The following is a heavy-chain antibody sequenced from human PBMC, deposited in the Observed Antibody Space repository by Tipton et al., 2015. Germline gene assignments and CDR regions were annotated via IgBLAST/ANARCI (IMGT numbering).Heavy chain of an antibody. V-gene: IGHV4-4*07. CDR2: IYSGGST. D-gene: IGHD3-9*01. CDR1: NGSISGYY. CDR3: ARTSTYHDIMTGYLTYYFAY. J-gene: IGHJ4*02. Sequence: TLSLTCSVSNGSISGYYWSWIRQPAGKGLEWIGRIYSGGSTNYNPSLKSRVTMSVDTSKNQFSLKLSSVTAADTAVYYCARTSTYHDIMTGYLTYYFAYSGQGTLVTVSS.